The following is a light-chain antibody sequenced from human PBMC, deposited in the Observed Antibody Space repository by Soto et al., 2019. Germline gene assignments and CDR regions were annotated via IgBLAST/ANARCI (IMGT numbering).Light chain of an antibody. CDR2: DVN. V-gene: IGLV2-14*01. CDR3: TSYTTSSLYV. CDR1: SSDVGAYNY. Sequence: QSALTQPASVSGSPGQSLTISCTGTSSDVGAYNYVSWYQQHPGKAPKLIIYDVNNRPSGVSNRLSGAKSGNTASLTISGLQAEDEADYYCTSYTTSSLYVFGTGTKLTV. J-gene: IGLJ1*01.